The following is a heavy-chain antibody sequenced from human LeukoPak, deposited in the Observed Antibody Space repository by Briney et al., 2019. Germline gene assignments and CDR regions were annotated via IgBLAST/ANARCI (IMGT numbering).Heavy chain of an antibody. Sequence: ASVKVSCKASGYTFTGYYMHWVRQAPGQGLEWMGWINPNSGGTNYAQKFQGRVTMTRDTSISAAYMELSRLRSDDTAVYYCARLPVDYYDSSGYAPIDYWGQGTLVTVSS. J-gene: IGHJ4*02. D-gene: IGHD3-22*01. V-gene: IGHV1-2*02. CDR1: GYTFTGYY. CDR2: INPNSGGT. CDR3: ARLPVDYYDSSGYAPIDY.